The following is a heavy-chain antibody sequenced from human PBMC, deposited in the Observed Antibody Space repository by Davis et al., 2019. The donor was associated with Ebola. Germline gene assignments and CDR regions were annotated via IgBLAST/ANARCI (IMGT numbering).Heavy chain of an antibody. CDR1: GFAFSNYW. Sequence: GGSLRLSCAASGFAFSNYWMSWVRQAPGKGLEWVANIKQDGSEKYYVDSVRGRFPISRDNAKNSLFLQVNSLRAEDTALYYCARAGNYASPHHFDYWGQGSLVTVSS. V-gene: IGHV3-7*01. J-gene: IGHJ4*02. CDR2: IKQDGSEK. CDR3: ARAGNYASPHHFDY. D-gene: IGHD1-7*01.